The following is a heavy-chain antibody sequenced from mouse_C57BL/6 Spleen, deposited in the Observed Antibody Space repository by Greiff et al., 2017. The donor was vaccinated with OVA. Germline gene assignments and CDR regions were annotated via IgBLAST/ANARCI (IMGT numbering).Heavy chain of an antibody. Sequence: DVMLVESGGGLVQPGGSMKLSCVASGFTFSNYWMNWVRQSPEKGLEWVAQIRLKSDNYATHYAGSVKGRFPISRDDSKSSVYQQMNNLRAEDTGIEYCTAPTITTVVGYYAMDYWGQGTSVTVSS. CDR1: GFTFSNYW. J-gene: IGHJ4*01. CDR3: TAPTITTVVGYYAMDY. V-gene: IGHV6-3*01. CDR2: IRLKSDNYAT. D-gene: IGHD1-1*01.